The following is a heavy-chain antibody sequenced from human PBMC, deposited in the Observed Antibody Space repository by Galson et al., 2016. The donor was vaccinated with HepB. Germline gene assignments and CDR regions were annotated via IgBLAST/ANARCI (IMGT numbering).Heavy chain of an antibody. D-gene: IGHD5-24*01. CDR3: ARDGDAYNFDY. J-gene: IGHJ4*02. Sequence: SLRLSCAASGFNFNNYAMSWVRQAPRKGLEWVSTISGSGATTYYEDSHKGRFTISRDNAKNTLYLQMNSLRAEDTAVYYCARDGDAYNFDYWGQGTLVTVSS. V-gene: IGHV3-23*01. CDR1: GFNFNNYA. CDR2: ISGSGATT.